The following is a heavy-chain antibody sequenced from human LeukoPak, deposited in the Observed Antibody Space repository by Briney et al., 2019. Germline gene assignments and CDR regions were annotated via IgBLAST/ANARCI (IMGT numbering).Heavy chain of an antibody. CDR3: AGQLMGIGQRLDYYYIDN. CDR1: GDSVSSDGAA. CDR2: TYYRSRWYN. J-gene: IGHJ4*02. V-gene: IGHV6-1*01. Sequence: SQTLSLTCVISGDSVSSDGAAWIWIRQSPSRGLEWLGRTYYRSRWYNDYAESVKGRMNIYPDTAKNQFSLQLNSVTSADTAVYYCAGQLMGIGQRLDYYYIDNWGQGTLVTVSS. D-gene: IGHD2-21*01.